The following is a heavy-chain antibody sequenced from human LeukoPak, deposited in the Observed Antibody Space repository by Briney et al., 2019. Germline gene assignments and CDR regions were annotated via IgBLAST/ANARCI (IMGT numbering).Heavy chain of an antibody. V-gene: IGHV3-53*01. J-gene: IGHJ4*02. CDR1: GFTVSNNY. Sequence: GGSLRLSCAASGFTVSNNYMSWVRQAPGKGLEWVSIIYSGGGTYYADSVEGRFTISRDNSKNTLYLQMNSLRAEDTAVYYCARDPIVGATDWGQGTLVTVSS. CDR3: ARDPIVGATD. D-gene: IGHD1-26*01. CDR2: IYSGGGT.